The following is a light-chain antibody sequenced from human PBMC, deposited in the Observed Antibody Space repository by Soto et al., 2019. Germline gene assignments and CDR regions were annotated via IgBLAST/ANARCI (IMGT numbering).Light chain of an antibody. CDR1: QSVRSN. J-gene: IGKJ2*01. CDR3: QQYNNWPPSYT. V-gene: IGKV3-15*01. CDR2: GAS. Sequence: EIVMTQSPATLSVSPGERATLSCRASQSVRSNLAWYQQKPGQAPRLLIYGASTRATGIPARFSGSGSGTEFTLTISSLQSGDSAVYYCQQYNNWPPSYTFGQGTKLEIK.